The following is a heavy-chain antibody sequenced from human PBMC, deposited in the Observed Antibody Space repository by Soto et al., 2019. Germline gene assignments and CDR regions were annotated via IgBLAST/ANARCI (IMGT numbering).Heavy chain of an antibody. D-gene: IGHD6-13*01. CDR2: IYYSGSA. J-gene: IGHJ5*02. Sequence: QVQLQESGPGLVKPSETLHLTCDVSGGSVSSGNSYWTWIRQPPGKGLEWIGYIYYSGSATYNPYPKSRATLTLATSKNRFYLKMTSMTAADTAVYYCARRGGAATGSYNWFDPWGQGSLVTVSS. CDR1: GGSVSSGNSY. V-gene: IGHV4-61*01. CDR3: ARRGGAATGSYNWFDP.